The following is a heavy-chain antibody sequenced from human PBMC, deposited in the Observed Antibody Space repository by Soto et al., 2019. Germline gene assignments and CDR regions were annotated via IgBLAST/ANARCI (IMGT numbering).Heavy chain of an antibody. D-gene: IGHD2-2*01. Sequence: GASVKVSCKASGYTFTAYYMQWVRQAPGQGLEWMGIINPSGGSTSYAQKFQGRVTMTRDTSTSTVYMELSSLRSEDTAVYYCASALHCSSTSCHFSDAFDIWGQGTMVTVSS. J-gene: IGHJ3*02. CDR2: INPSGGST. CDR1: GYTFTAYY. V-gene: IGHV1-46*03. CDR3: ASALHCSSTSCHFSDAFDI.